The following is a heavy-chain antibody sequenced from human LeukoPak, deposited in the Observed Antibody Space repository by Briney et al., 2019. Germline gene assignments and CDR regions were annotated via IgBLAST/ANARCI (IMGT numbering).Heavy chain of an antibody. D-gene: IGHD2-21*02. J-gene: IGHJ6*02. Sequence: ASVKVSCKASGYTFTSYYMHWMRQAPGQGLEWMGIINPSGGSTSCAQKFQGRVTMTRDTSTSTVYMELSSLRSEDTAVYYCARDLRPRLTIVVVTAMTYGMDVWGQGTTVTVSS. CDR3: ARDLRPRLTIVVVTAMTYGMDV. CDR2: INPSGGST. CDR1: GYTFTSYY. V-gene: IGHV1-46*01.